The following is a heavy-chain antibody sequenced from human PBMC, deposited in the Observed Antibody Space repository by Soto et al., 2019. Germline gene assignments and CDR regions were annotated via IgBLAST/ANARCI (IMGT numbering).Heavy chain of an antibody. V-gene: IGHV4-59*01. J-gene: IGHJ4*02. CDR2: IYYSGST. D-gene: IGHD3-22*01. CDR3: ARDTIYYDSSGFPLAFFDY. Sequence: SETLSLTCTVSGGSISSYYWSWIRQPPGKGLEWIGYIYYSGSTNYNPSLKSRFTISVDTSKNQFSLKLSSVTAADTAVYYCARDTIYYDSSGFPLAFFDYWGQGTLVTVSS. CDR1: GGSISSYY.